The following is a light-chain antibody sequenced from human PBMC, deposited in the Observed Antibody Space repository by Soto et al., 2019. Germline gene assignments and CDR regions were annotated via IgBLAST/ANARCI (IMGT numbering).Light chain of an antibody. V-gene: IGLV2-14*01. CDR2: DVN. J-gene: IGLJ3*02. CDR1: SNYIGAYNY. CDR3: SSYTKTSTLVV. Sequence: QSALTQPASVSGSPGQSITISCTGTSNYIGAYNYVSWYQQSPDKAPKLLIYDVNNRPSGVSTRFSGSKSGNTASLTISGLQAEDEADYYCSSYTKTSTLVVFGGGTQLTVL.